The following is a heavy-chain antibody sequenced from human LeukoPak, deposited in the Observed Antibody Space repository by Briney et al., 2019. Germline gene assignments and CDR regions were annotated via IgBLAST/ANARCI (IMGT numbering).Heavy chain of an antibody. Sequence: PGGSLRLSCAASGFTLNDYYMSWIRQPPGKGLEWVADIGSSDNIISYGASVRGRFTISRDIAKNSLYLHMNSLRAEDTGVYFCARDRQSRDRNCSGGTCSPPDYWGQGSLVTVSS. CDR3: ARDRQSRDRNCSGGTCSPPDY. CDR2: IGSSDNII. CDR1: GFTLNDYY. V-gene: IGHV3-11*04. J-gene: IGHJ4*02. D-gene: IGHD2-15*01.